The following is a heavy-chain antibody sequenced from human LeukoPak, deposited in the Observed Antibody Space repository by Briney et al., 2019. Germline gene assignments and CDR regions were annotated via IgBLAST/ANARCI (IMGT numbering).Heavy chain of an antibody. CDR3: ARDFWSGYCY. V-gene: IGHV3-53*01. CDR2: IYSAGTT. CDR1: GFTVSSDY. J-gene: IGHJ4*02. Sequence: GGSLRLSCATSGFTVSSDYMTWVRQAPGKGLEWISVIYSAGTTYYADSVKGRFTISRDNAKNSLYLQMNSLRAEDTAVYYCARDFWSGYCYWGQGTLVTVSS. D-gene: IGHD3-3*01.